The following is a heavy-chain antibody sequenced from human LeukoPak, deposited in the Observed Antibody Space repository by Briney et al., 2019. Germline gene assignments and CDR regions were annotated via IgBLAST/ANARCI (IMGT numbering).Heavy chain of an antibody. D-gene: IGHD3-16*02. J-gene: IGHJ4*02. CDR2: INHSGST. CDR1: GGSFSGYY. V-gene: IGHV4-34*01. CDR3: ARGKSQYDYVWGSYRNPDRYFDY. Sequence: PSETLSLTCAVYGGSFSGYYWSWIRQPPGKGLEWIGEINHSGSTNYNPSLKSRVTISVDTSENQFSLKLSSVTAADTAVYYCARGKSQYDYVWGSYRNPDRYFDYWGQGTLVTVSS.